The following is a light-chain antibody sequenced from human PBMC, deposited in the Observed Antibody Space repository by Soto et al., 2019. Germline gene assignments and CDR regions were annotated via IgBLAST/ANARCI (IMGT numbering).Light chain of an antibody. V-gene: IGKV3-15*01. CDR3: QQYNNWPHT. CDR2: GAS. CDR1: QSVSSN. Sequence: EIVMTQSSATLSVSPGERATLSCRASQSVSSNLAWYQQKPGQAPRLLIYGASTRATGIPARFSGSGSGTEFTLTISSLQSEDFAVYYCQQYNNWPHTCGQGTKLEIK. J-gene: IGKJ2*01.